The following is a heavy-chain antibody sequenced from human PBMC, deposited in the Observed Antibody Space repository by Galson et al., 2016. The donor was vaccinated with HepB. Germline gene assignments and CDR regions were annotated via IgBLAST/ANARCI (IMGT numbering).Heavy chain of an antibody. CDR1: GYSFTSYW. V-gene: IGHV5-10-1*03. CDR2: IDPSDSYS. CDR3: ARAEDTSGYFPA. Sequence: GAEVKKPGESLRISCKGSGYSFTSYWISWVRQMPGKGLEWMGRIDPSDSYSNYSPSFQGHVTISADKSIGTSYLQWSSLKASDTAMYYCARAEDTSGYFPAWGKGTLVTVSS. D-gene: IGHD3-22*01. J-gene: IGHJ5*02.